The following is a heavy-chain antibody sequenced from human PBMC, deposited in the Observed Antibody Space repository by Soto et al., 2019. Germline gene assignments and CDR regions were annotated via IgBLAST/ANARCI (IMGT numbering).Heavy chain of an antibody. CDR3: ARENAPYGFEL. V-gene: IGHV1-18*01. J-gene: IGHJ3*01. CDR2: IGSGDT. CDR1: GYSFDSYA. Sequence: QVQLVQSGATQEKPGASVKVSCEAFGYSFDSYAYSWVRQAPGQGLEWMGRIGSGDTNYAQKLQGRVTMTTDTSTNTAYTELRSLRSDDTYLYYCARENAPYGFELWGQGTMVTPSS. D-gene: IGHD2-2*01.